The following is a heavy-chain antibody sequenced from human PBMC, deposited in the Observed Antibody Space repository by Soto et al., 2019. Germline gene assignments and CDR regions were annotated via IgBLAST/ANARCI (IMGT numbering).Heavy chain of an antibody. CDR3: ARADIVVVPAIPYGMDV. CDR1: GGTFSSYT. CDR2: IIPILGIA. J-gene: IGHJ6*02. V-gene: IGHV1-69*02. D-gene: IGHD2-21*02. Sequence: QVQLVQSGAEVKKPGSSVKVSCKASGGTFSSYTISWVRQAPGQGLEWMGRIIPILGIANYAQKFQGRITITADKATSTAYMGLSSLRSEDTAVYYCARADIVVVPAIPYGMDVWGQGTTVTVSS.